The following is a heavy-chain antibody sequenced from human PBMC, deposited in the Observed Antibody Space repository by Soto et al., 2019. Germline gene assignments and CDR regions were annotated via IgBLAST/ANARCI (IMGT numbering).Heavy chain of an antibody. D-gene: IGHD2-2*01. CDR3: ARDEDIVVVPAAPSYYYYGMDV. V-gene: IGHV1-69*04. J-gene: IGHJ6*02. Sequence: ASVKVSCKASGGTFSSYTISWVRQAPGQGLEWMGRIIPILGIANYAQKFQGRVTITADKSTSTAYMDLSSLRSEDTAVYYCARDEDIVVVPAAPSYYYYGMDVWGQGTTVTVSS. CDR1: GGTFSSYT. CDR2: IIPILGIA.